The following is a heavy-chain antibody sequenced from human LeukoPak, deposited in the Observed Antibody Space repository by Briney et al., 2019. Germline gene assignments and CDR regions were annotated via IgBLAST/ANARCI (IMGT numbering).Heavy chain of an antibody. J-gene: IGHJ6*03. V-gene: IGHV1-46*01. CDR2: INPSGGST. CDR3: ARVPGLSFWNDDTSMSDYYYYMDV. CDR1: GYTFTGYY. D-gene: IGHD1-1*01. Sequence: GASVKVSCKASGYTFTGYYMHWVRQAPGQGLEWMGIINPSGGSTSYAQKFQGRVTMTRDMSTSTVYMELSSLRSEDTAVYYCARVPGLSFWNDDTSMSDYYYYMDVWGKGTTVTVSS.